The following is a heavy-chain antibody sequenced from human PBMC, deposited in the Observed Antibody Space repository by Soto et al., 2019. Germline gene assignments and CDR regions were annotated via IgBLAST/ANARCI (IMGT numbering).Heavy chain of an antibody. CDR3: ARSSGGNFGIIIEGSNWFDP. CDR2: INPHGGST. J-gene: IGHJ5*02. Sequence: VASVKVSCKAPGDTFTSYYLNRVRQAPGQGLEWMGVINPHGGSTKYAQKFQGRVTMTRDTSRSTVYMELHSLRSDDTAIYYCARSSGGNFGIIIEGSNWFDPWGQGTLVTVSS. V-gene: IGHV1-46*01. CDR1: GDTFTSYY. D-gene: IGHD3-3*01.